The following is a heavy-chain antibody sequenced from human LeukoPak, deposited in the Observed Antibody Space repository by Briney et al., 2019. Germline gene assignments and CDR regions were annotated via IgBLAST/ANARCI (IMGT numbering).Heavy chain of an antibody. Sequence: GGSLRLSCAAAGYAFSRHGLTWVRQAPGKGLEWVATIKGAGDNTVYAETVKGRFTVSRDNSKNMLYLQMNTLRAEDTAIYYCAKVSVCFGCYFDYWGQGALVTVSS. CDR2: IKGAGDNT. J-gene: IGHJ4*02. D-gene: IGHD3-16*01. CDR1: GYAFSRHG. V-gene: IGHV3-23*01. CDR3: AKVSVCFGCYFDY.